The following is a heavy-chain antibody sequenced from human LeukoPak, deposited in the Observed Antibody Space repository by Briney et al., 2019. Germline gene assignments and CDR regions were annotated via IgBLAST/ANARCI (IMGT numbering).Heavy chain of an antibody. CDR2: IDPSDSYT. Sequence: KYGESLKISCKGSGYSFTSYWIGWVRQMPGKGLEWMGRIDPSDSYTNYSPSFQGHVTISADKSISTAYLQWSSLKASDTAIYYCARRLSGYETAFDIWGQGTMVTVSS. V-gene: IGHV5-10-1*01. D-gene: IGHD5-12*01. J-gene: IGHJ3*02. CDR3: ARRLSGYETAFDI. CDR1: GYSFTSYW.